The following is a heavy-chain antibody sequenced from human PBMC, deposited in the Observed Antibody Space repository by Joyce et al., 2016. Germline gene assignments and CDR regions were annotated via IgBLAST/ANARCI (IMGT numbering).Heavy chain of an antibody. J-gene: IGHJ4*02. D-gene: IGHD5-18*01. V-gene: IGHV3-72*01. CDR1: GFSFSDRY. Sequence: EVQLVESGGGLVQPGGSLRLSCVASGFSFSDRYMDWVRQAPGKGLEWVGRIKNKVNSYITEDAGAVKGRFTISRDDAKDSLYLQMNSLKTEDTAVYYCARDGGYSSPFDYWGQGTLVTVSS. CDR2: IKNKVNSYIT. CDR3: ARDGGYSSPFDY.